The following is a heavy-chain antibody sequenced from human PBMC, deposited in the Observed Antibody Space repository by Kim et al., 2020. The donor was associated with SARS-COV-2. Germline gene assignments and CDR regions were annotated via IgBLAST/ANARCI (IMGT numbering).Heavy chain of an antibody. J-gene: IGHJ4*02. V-gene: IGHV1-46*01. D-gene: IGHD5-12*01. CDR3: ARDLSVIAAGDYFDY. Sequence: QKFPGRVTMTRDTSTSTVYMGLSSLRSEDTAVYYCARDLSVIAAGDYFDYWGQGTLVTVSS.